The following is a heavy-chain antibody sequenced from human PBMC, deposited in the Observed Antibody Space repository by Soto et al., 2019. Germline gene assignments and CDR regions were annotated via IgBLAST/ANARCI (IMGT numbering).Heavy chain of an antibody. Sequence: QVQLVQSGAEVKKPGSSVKVSCKASGGTFSSYAISWVRQAPGQGLEWMGGIIPIFGTANYAQKFQGRVTITGDESTSRAYMVLSRLRSEDTAVYYCACMVESTGLGGPMDVWGQGSTVTVSS. CDR2: IIPIFGTA. CDR3: ACMVESTGLGGPMDV. D-gene: IGHD3-10*01. CDR1: GGTFSSYA. J-gene: IGHJ6*02. V-gene: IGHV1-69*12.